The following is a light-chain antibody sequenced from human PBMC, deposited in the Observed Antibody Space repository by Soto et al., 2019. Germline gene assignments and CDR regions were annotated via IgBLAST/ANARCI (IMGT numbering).Light chain of an antibody. CDR1: QSVSSSY. V-gene: IGKV3-20*01. Sequence: DIVVTQSPGALSLSPGDRATLSCRASQSVSSSYLAWYQQKPGQPPRLLIYSASSRATGIPDRFSGSGSGTDFTLTISRLGPEDFAVYYCQQFSSSSYTFGQGTKLEIK. J-gene: IGKJ2*01. CDR3: QQFSSSSYT. CDR2: SAS.